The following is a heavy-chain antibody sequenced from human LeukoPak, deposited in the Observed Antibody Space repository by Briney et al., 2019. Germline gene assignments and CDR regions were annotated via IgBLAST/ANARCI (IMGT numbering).Heavy chain of an antibody. Sequence: ASVNVSCKASEGTFSSYAISWVRQAPGQGLEWMGGIIPIFGTANYAQKFQGRVTITTDESTSTAYMELSSLRSEDTAVYYCARGKVAAGQIGPGDYWGQGTLVTVS. CDR2: IIPIFGTA. CDR3: ARGKVAAGQIGPGDY. CDR1: EGTFSSYA. D-gene: IGHD2-15*01. V-gene: IGHV1-69*05. J-gene: IGHJ4*02.